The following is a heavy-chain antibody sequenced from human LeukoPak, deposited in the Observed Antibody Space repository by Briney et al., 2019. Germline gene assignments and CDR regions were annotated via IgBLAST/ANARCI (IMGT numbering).Heavy chain of an antibody. V-gene: IGHV4-39*01. J-gene: IGHJ4*02. D-gene: IGHD3/OR15-3a*01. CDR1: GVSISSSNSY. CDR3: ARQTGSGLFILP. Sequence: PSETLSLTCTVSGVSISSSNSYWGWIRQPPGKGLEWIGSIYYSGNTYYSASLKSQVSISIDTSKNQFSLKLTSVTAADTAVYYCARQTGSGLFILPGGQGTLVTVSS. CDR2: IYYSGNT.